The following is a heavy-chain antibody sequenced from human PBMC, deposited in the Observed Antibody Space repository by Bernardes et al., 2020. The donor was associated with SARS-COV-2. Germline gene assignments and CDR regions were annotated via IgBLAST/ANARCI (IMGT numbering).Heavy chain of an antibody. CDR3: AREGMHFNSSPYYVLDV. CDR1: GFTFSDYG. D-gene: IGHD3-3*02. J-gene: IGHJ6*02. V-gene: IGHV3-33*01. Sequence: GGSLRLSCAASGFTFSDYGMHWVRQAPGKGLEWVAISWSDGSVIYYGDSVKGRFTVSRDDSKNMLYLQMGSLRAEDTAVYSWAREGMHFNSSPYYVLDVWGQGTTVTVSS. CDR2: SWSDGSVI.